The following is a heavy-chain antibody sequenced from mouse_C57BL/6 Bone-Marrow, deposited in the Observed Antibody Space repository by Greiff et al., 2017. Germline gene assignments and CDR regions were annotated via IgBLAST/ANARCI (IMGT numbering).Heavy chain of an antibody. CDR3: ARGGLDLYAMGY. CDR2: IYPGSGST. V-gene: IGHV1-55*01. CDR1: GYTFTSYW. Sequence: QVQLQQSGAELVKPGASVKMSCKASGYTFTSYWITWVKQRPGQGLEWIGDIYPGSGSTNYNEKFKSKATLTVDTSSSTAYMQLSSLTSEDSAVYYCARGGLDLYAMGYWGQGTSVTVSS. J-gene: IGHJ4*01.